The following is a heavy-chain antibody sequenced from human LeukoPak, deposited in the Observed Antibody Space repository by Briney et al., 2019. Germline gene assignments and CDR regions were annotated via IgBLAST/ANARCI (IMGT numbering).Heavy chain of an antibody. Sequence: PSETLSLTCTVSGGSISSYYWSWIRQPPGKGLEWIGYIYYSGSTNYNPSLKSRVTISVDTSKNQFSLKLSSVTAADTAVYYCARGAPIWFGELFFHVFVYWGQGTLVTVSS. CDR3: ARGAPIWFGELFFHVFVY. D-gene: IGHD3-10*01. J-gene: IGHJ4*02. CDR1: GGSISSYY. CDR2: IYYSGST. V-gene: IGHV4-59*08.